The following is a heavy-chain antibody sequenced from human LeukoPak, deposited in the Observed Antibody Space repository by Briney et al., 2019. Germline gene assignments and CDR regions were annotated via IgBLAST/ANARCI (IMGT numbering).Heavy chain of an antibody. V-gene: IGHV3-7*03. Sequence: GGSLRLSCAASGFTFRSYCMTWVRQAPGKGLEWVANINDDATETNYIDSVKGRFTISRDNVRNSLHLQMDSLRAEDTAVYYCTGGGGWESDFWGQGTLVTVSS. J-gene: IGHJ4*02. CDR3: TGGGGWESDF. CDR1: GFTFRSYC. CDR2: INDDATET. D-gene: IGHD6-19*01.